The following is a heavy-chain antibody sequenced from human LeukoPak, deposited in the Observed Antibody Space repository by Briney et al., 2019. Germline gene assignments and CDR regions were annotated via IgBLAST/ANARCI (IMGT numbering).Heavy chain of an antibody. J-gene: IGHJ4*02. D-gene: IGHD5-24*01. CDR3: AKDRGEMATTGY. Sequence: GRSLRLSCAASGFTFSSYGMHWVRQAPGKGLEWVAVISYDGSNKYYADSVKGRFTISRDNSKNTLYLQMNSLRAEDTAVHYCAKDRGEMATTGYWGQGTLVTVSS. CDR1: GFTFSSYG. CDR2: ISYDGSNK. V-gene: IGHV3-30*18.